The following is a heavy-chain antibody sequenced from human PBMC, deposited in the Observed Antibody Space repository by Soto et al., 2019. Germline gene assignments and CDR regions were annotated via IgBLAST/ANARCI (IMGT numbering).Heavy chain of an antibody. CDR1: GFTFSKAW. J-gene: IGHJ4*02. D-gene: IGHD6-13*01. V-gene: IGHV3-15*01. CDR3: TTDRGIAEAVIFDS. Sequence: EVQLVESGGGLVKPGESLILSCAASGFTFSKAWMTWARQVPGKGLEWVGRIKSQNYGGTTDYAAPVQGRFTISRDDSKNTLYLQINSLKIEDTAVYHCTTDRGIAEAVIFDSWGQGTLVTVSS. CDR2: IKSQNYGGTT.